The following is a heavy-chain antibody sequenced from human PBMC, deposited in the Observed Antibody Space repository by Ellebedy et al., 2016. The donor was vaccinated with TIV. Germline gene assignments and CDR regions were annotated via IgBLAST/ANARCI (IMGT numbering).Heavy chain of an antibody. CDR3: AKGMRGGADFDY. J-gene: IGHJ4*02. CDR1: GFTFSTYW. Sequence: GGSLRLSXAASGFTFSTYWMSWVRQAPGKGLEWVANIKEDGSEKSYVDSVKGRFTLSRDNAKNSLYLQMNSLRAEDTALYYCAKGMRGGADFDYWGQGTLVTVSS. CDR2: IKEDGSEK. V-gene: IGHV3-7*03. D-gene: IGHD4/OR15-4a*01.